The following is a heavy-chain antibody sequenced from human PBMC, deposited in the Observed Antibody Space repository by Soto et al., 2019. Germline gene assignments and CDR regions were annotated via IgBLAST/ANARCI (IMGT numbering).Heavy chain of an antibody. CDR1: GFTFDDYA. CDR3: AKSGIMIVVANSHLDY. J-gene: IGHJ4*02. D-gene: IGHD3-22*01. V-gene: IGHV3-23*01. Sequence: VGSLRLSCAASGFTFDDYAMHWVRQAPGKGLEWVSGISGSGGSTYYADSVKGRFTISRDNSKNTLYLQMNSLRAEDTTVYYCAKSGIMIVVANSHLDYWGQGTLVTVSS. CDR2: ISGSGGST.